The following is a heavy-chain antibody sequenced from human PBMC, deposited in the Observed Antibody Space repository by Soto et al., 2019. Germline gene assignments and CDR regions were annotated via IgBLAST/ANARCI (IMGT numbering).Heavy chain of an antibody. D-gene: IGHD5-12*01. Sequence: QVQLVQSGAEVKKPGSSVKVSCKASGGTFSSYAISWVRQAPGQGLEWMGGIITIFGTANYAQKFQGRVTITAYESTSTAYMELSSMRSEDTAVYYCARAGVEMATITRFDPWGQGTLVTVSS. CDR1: GGTFSSYA. CDR2: IITIFGTA. CDR3: ARAGVEMATITRFDP. V-gene: IGHV1-69*12. J-gene: IGHJ5*02.